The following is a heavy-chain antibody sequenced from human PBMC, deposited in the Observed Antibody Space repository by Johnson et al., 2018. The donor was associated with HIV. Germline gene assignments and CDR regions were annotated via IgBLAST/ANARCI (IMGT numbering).Heavy chain of an antibody. J-gene: IGHJ3*02. D-gene: IGHD3-3*01. CDR3: ASFPTGRFTIFGGTQCAFDI. V-gene: IGHV3-30-3*01. CDR1: GFTFSSYA. CDR2: ISYDGSNK. Sequence: QVQLVESGGGLVQPGGSLRLSCAASGFTFSSYAMSWVRQAPGKGLEWVAVISYDGSNKYYADSVKGRFTISRDNSKNTLYLQINSLRAEDTGVYYCASFPTGRFTIFGGTQCAFDIWGQGTMVTVSS.